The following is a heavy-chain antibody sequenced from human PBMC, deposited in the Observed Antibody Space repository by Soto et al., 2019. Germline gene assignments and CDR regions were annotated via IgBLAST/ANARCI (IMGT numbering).Heavy chain of an antibody. V-gene: IGHV3-48*01. CDR3: AKDLYGVDF. CDR1: GFTFSSYS. J-gene: IGHJ4*02. D-gene: IGHD3-10*01. CDR2: ISSSSSTI. Sequence: GGSLRLSCAASGFTFSSYSMNWVRQAPGKGLEWVSYISSSSSTIYYADSVKGRFTISRDNSKNSLYLQMNSLRAEVTAVYYCAKDLYGVDFWGQGTLVTVSS.